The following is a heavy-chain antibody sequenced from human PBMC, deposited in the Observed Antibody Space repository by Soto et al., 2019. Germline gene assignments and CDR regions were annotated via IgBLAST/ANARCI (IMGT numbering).Heavy chain of an antibody. CDR3: ARGLSARNFDY. CDR2: IYYSDYT. Sequence: SETLSLTCTVSGDSISSYYWSWIRQPPGKGLEWIAYIYYSDYTNYNPSLKSRVTISVDTSKNQFSLKLRSVTVADTAVYYCARGLSARNFDYWGQGILVTVSS. V-gene: IGHV4-59*01. D-gene: IGHD3-16*02. CDR1: GDSISSYY. J-gene: IGHJ4*02.